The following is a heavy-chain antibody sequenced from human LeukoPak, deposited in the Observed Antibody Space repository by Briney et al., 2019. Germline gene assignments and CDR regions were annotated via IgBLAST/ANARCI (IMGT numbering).Heavy chain of an antibody. V-gene: IGHV4-34*01. J-gene: IGHJ4*02. CDR3: ARDKPDFWSGYYPLPNYYFDY. Sequence: SETLSLTCAVYGGSFSGYYWSWIRQPPGKGLEWIGEINHSGSTNYNPSLKSRVTISIDTSKNQFSLKLSSVTAADTAVYYCARDKPDFWSGYYPLPNYYFDYWGQGTLVTVSS. D-gene: IGHD3-3*01. CDR1: GGSFSGYY. CDR2: INHSGST.